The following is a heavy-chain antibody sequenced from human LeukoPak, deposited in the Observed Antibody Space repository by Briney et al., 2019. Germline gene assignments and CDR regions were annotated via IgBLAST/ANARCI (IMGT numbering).Heavy chain of an antibody. J-gene: IGHJ4*02. CDR3: ARRTGYYDGFDY. V-gene: IGHV4-59*01. D-gene: IGHD3/OR15-3a*01. Sequence: SETLSLTCTVSGGSISIYYWSWIRQPPGKGLEWIGYIYYSGSTNYNPSLKSRVTISVDTSKNQFSLKLSSVTGADTAVYYCARRTGYYDGFDYWGQGTLVTVSS. CDR2: IYYSGST. CDR1: GGSISIYY.